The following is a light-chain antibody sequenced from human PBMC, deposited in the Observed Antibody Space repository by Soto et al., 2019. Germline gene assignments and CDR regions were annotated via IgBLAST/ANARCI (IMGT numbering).Light chain of an antibody. Sequence: DIQLTQSPSSLSASVGDRVTITCRASETISMYLNWYQQKPGQAPILLIYAASTLQSGVPSRFSGSGSGTDFTLTISSLQPEDVATYYCQKYNSAPWTFGQGTKVDIK. CDR1: ETISMY. J-gene: IGKJ1*01. CDR3: QKYNSAPWT. CDR2: AAS. V-gene: IGKV1-27*01.